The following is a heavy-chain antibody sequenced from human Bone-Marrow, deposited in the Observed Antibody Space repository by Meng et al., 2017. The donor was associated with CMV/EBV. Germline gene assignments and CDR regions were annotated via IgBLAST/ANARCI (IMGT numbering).Heavy chain of an antibody. Sequence: SVNLSSTASRYTLTSYVICWVRHAPGQGLEWMGWISAYNGNTNYAQKLQGRVTMTTDTSTSTAYMELRSLRSDDTAVYDCARDRCRSIMCAHVDYWGQGTLVTVSS. CDR2: ISAYNGNT. V-gene: IGHV1-18*01. CDR1: RYTLTSYV. D-gene: IGHD2-2*01. J-gene: IGHJ4*02. CDR3: ARDRCRSIMCAHVDY.